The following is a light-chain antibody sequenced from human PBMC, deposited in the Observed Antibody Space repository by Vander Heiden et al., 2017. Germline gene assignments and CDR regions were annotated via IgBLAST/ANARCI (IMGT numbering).Light chain of an antibody. CDR3: QQYHNWTPYT. CDR1: QSISSN. V-gene: IGKV3-15*01. Sequence: EVVMTHSPATLSVSRGERATLSGRASQSISSNLAWYQQKLGQAPRLLLYGASTRATGVPARFSGSGSGTEFTLTISSLQSEDFAVYYCQQYHNWTPYTFGQGTKLEIK. CDR2: GAS. J-gene: IGKJ2*01.